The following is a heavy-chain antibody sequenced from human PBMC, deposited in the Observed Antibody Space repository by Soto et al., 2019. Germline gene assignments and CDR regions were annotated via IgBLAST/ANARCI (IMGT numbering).Heavy chain of an antibody. CDR1: GFSFSGST. J-gene: IGHJ4*02. V-gene: IGHV3-73*02. Sequence: EVQLVESGGGLVQPGGSLKLSCAASGFSFSGSTMHWVRQASGKGLEWVGRIRSKANSYATAYAASMKGRFTISRDDSNNTAYLQMNSLKTEDTALYYCTKEGAAHDYWGQGTLVTVSS. CDR2: IRSKANSYAT. CDR3: TKEGAAHDY. D-gene: IGHD1-26*01.